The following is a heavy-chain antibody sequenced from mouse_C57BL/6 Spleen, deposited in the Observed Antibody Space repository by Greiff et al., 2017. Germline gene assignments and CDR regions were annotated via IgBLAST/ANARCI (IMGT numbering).Heavy chain of an antibody. CDR1: GFTFSDAW. Sequence: EVKLVESGGGLVQPGGSMKLSCAASGFTFSDAWMDWVRQSPEKGLEWVAEIRNKANNHATYYAESVKGRFTISRDDSKSSVYLQMNSLRAEDTGIYYCTRGGPIYYGYDGGFDYWGQGTTLTVSS. J-gene: IGHJ2*01. D-gene: IGHD2-2*01. CDR2: IRNKANNHAT. CDR3: TRGGPIYYGYDGGFDY. V-gene: IGHV6-6*01.